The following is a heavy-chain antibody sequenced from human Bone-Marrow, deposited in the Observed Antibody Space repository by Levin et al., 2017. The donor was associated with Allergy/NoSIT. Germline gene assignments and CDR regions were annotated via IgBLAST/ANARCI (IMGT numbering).Heavy chain of an antibody. CDR2: IWYDGKNK. CDR3: ARDPSSVAAAGRADY. D-gene: IGHD6-13*01. Sequence: GESLKISCAASGFTFSSFGMYWVRQAPGKGLEWVAVIWYDGKNKYYADSVKGRFTISRDNSKNTLYLQMNSLRAEDTAVYYCARDPSSVAAAGRADYWGQGTLVTVSS. CDR1: GFTFSSFG. J-gene: IGHJ4*02. V-gene: IGHV3-33*01.